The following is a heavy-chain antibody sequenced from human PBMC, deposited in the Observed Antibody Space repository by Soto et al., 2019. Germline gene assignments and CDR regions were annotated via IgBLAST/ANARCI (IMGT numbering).Heavy chain of an antibody. D-gene: IGHD6-13*01. CDR1: GYSFTSYW. J-gene: IGHJ6*02. V-gene: IGHV5-51*01. CDR2: IYPGDSDT. CDR3: ARRGTPGIAAAGTKYYYYYYGMDV. Sequence: GESLKISCKGSGYSFTSYWIGWVRQMPGKGLEWMGIIYPGDSDTGYSPSFQGQVTISADKSISTAYLQWSSLKASDTAMYYCARRGTPGIAAAGTKYYYYYYGMDVWGQGTTVTVSS.